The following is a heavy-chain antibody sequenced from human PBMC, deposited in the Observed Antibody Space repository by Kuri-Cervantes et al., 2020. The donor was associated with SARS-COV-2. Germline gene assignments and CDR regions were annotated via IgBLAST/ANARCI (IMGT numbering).Heavy chain of an antibody. Sequence: ASVKVSCKTSGASFTTYGINWVRQAPGQGLEWMGWISAYNGNTNYAQKLQGRVTMTTDTSTSTAYMELRSLRSDDTAVYYCASGAYYDFWSGYFCCGMDVWGQGTTVTVSS. CDR3: ASGAYYDFWSGYFCCGMDV. D-gene: IGHD3-3*01. CDR2: ISAYNGNT. CDR1: GASFTTYG. J-gene: IGHJ6*02. V-gene: IGHV1-18*01.